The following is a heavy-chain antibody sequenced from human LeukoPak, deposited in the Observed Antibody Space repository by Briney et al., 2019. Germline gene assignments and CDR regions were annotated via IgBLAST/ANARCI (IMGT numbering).Heavy chain of an antibody. CDR3: ATYSSLNRREFQY. Sequence: GGSLRLSCEGSGFTFSNYWMGWVRQAPGKGLQWVANIKTDGSEKYYVDSVKGRFTISRDNAKNSLYLQMNSLRAEDTAVYYCATYSSLNRREFQYWGRGTLLTVSS. J-gene: IGHJ1*01. CDR2: IKTDGSEK. V-gene: IGHV3-7*01. D-gene: IGHD3-22*01. CDR1: GFTFSNYW.